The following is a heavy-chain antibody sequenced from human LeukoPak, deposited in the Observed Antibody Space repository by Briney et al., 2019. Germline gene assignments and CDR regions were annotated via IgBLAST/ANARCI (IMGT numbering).Heavy chain of an antibody. CDR1: GYTFTGYY. V-gene: IGHV1-2*02. CDR3: AREDYYDSSGYPGGY. D-gene: IGHD3-22*01. Sequence: ASVKVSCKASGYTFTGYYMHWVRQAPGQGLEWMGWINPNSGGTNYAQKFQGRVTMTRDTSISTAHMELSRLRSDDTAVYYCAREDYYDSSGYPGGYWGQGNLVTVSS. CDR2: INPNSGGT. J-gene: IGHJ4*02.